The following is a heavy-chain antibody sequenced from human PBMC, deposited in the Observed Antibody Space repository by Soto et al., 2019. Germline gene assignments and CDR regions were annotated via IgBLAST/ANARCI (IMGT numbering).Heavy chain of an antibody. Sequence: ASVKVSCKASGYTFTSYGISWVRQAPGQGLEWMGWISANSGNTNYAQNLQGRVTMTTDTSTSTAYMELRSLTSDDTAVYYCARAGASDWNYVSSSSWGQGTLVTVS. D-gene: IGHD1-7*01. CDR2: ISANSGNT. J-gene: IGHJ4*02. V-gene: IGHV1-18*04. CDR1: GYTFTSYG. CDR3: ARAGASDWNYVSSSS.